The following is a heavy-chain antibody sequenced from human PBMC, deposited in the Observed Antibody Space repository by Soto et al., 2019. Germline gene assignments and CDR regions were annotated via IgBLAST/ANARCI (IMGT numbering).Heavy chain of an antibody. V-gene: IGHV3-23*01. CDR3: AKDASYSSGYQGGYFDY. Sequence: GGSLRLSCAASGFTFSSYAMSWVRQAPGKGLEWVSAISGSGGSTYYADSVKGRFTISRDNAKNSLYLQMNSLRAEDTALYYCAKDASYSSGYQGGYFDYWGQGTQVTVSS. CDR2: ISGSGGST. CDR1: GFTFSSYA. D-gene: IGHD6-19*01. J-gene: IGHJ4*02.